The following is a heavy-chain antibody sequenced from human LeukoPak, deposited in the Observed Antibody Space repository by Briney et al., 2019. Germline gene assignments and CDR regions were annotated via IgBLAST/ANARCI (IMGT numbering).Heavy chain of an antibody. CDR1: GFTFTDYS. J-gene: IGHJ4*02. V-gene: IGHV3-21*01. CDR3: ARGGGGYYDSSGYSY. CDR2: ITSTRSYK. Sequence: GGSLRLSCAVSGFTFTDYSLNWVRQAPGKGLEWVSSITSTRSYKYYADSVKGRFTISRDTAKTSVYLQMNSLRAEDTAVHYCARGGGGYYDSSGYSYWGQGTQVTVSS. D-gene: IGHD3-22*01.